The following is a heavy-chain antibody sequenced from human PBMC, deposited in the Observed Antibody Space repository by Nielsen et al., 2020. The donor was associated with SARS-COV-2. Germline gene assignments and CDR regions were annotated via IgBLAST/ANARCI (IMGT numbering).Heavy chain of an antibody. CDR1: GYTFTSYY. Sequence: ASVKVSCKASGYTFTSYYMHWVRQAPGQGLEWMGIINPSGGSTSYAQKFQGRVTMTRDTSTSTVYMELSSLRAEDTALYYCANGYSGYDTIGDYWGQGTLVTVSS. D-gene: IGHD5-12*01. J-gene: IGHJ4*02. V-gene: IGHV1-46*01. CDR3: ANGYSGYDTIGDY. CDR2: INPSGGST.